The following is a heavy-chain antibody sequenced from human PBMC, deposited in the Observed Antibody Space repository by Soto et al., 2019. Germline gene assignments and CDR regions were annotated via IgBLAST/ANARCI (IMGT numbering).Heavy chain of an antibody. CDR1: GGSFSGYY. V-gene: IGHV4-39*01. D-gene: IGHD3-10*01. CDR2: IYYSGST. CDR3: ARHYVTMVRGPMGYYYYGMDV. J-gene: IGHJ6*02. Sequence: SETLSLTCAVYGGSFSGYYWGWIRQPPGKGLEWIGSIYYSGSTYYNPSLKSRVTISVDTSKNQFSLKLSSVTAADTAVYYCARHYVTMVRGPMGYYYYGMDVWGQGTTVTVSS.